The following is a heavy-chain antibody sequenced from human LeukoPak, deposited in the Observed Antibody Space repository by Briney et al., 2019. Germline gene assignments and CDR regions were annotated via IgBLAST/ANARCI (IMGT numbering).Heavy chain of an antibody. J-gene: IGHJ6*03. CDR1: GFTFSDYY. Sequence: PGGSLRLSCAASGFTFSDYYMSWIRQAPGKGLEWVSYISSSGSTIYYADSVKGRFTISRDNAKNSLYLQINSLRAEDTAVYYCARDPYSGGYGDYYYYYMDVWGKGTTVTISS. CDR2: ISSSGSTI. CDR3: ARDPYSGGYGDYYYYYMDV. D-gene: IGHD1-26*01. V-gene: IGHV3-11*04.